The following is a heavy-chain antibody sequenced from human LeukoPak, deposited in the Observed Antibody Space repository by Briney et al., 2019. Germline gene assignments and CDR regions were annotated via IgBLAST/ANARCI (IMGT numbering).Heavy chain of an antibody. V-gene: IGHV3-33*08. Sequence: GGSLRLSCAASGFTFSDYNMNWVRQAPGKGLEWVAVIFYDGSNKYYADSVKGRFTISRDNAKNSLYLQMNSLRAEDTAVYYCARVGGLRYFDPTYYFDYWGQGTLVTVSS. CDR3: ARVGGLRYFDPTYYFDY. D-gene: IGHD3-9*01. CDR2: IFYDGSNK. J-gene: IGHJ4*02. CDR1: GFTFSDYN.